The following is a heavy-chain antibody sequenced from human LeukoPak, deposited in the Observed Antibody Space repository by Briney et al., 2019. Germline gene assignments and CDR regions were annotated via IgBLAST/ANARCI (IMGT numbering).Heavy chain of an antibody. J-gene: IGHJ5*02. D-gene: IGHD2-2*01. Sequence: SETLSLTCTVSGGSISSYYWSWIRQPAGKGLEWIGRIYTSGSTNYNPSLKSRVTMSVNTSKNQFSLKLSSVTAADTAVYYCARAEKYCSSTSCYGNWFDPWGQGTLVTVSS. V-gene: IGHV4-4*07. CDR1: GGSISSYY. CDR2: IYTSGST. CDR3: ARAEKYCSSTSCYGNWFDP.